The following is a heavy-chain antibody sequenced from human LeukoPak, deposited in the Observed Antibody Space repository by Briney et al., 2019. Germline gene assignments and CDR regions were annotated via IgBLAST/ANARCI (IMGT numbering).Heavy chain of an antibody. J-gene: IGHJ4*02. CDR3: ARVSQFPGISSDY. Sequence: PGGSLRLSCAASGFIFSSHWMHWVRQAPGKGLVWVSRISSDGWSTSYADSVKGRFTASRDNAENTLYLQMNSLRAKDTAVYYCARVSQFPGISSDYWGQGSLVTVSS. CDR2: ISSDGWST. CDR1: GFIFSSHW. D-gene: IGHD2-21*01. V-gene: IGHV3-74*01.